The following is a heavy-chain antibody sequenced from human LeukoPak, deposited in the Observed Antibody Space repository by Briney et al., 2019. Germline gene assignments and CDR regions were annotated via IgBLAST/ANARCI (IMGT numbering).Heavy chain of an antibody. D-gene: IGHD5-12*01. CDR3: ARVANSNSFDY. J-gene: IGHJ4*02. CDR1: GGSISSGGYS. V-gene: IGHV4-30-2*01. CDR2: IYHSGST. Sequence: PSQTLSLTCAVSGGSISSGGYSWSWIRQPPGKGLEWIGNIYHSGSTYYNPSLKSRVTISVDRSKNQFSLKLSSVTAADTAVYYCARVANSNSFDYWGQGTLVTVSS.